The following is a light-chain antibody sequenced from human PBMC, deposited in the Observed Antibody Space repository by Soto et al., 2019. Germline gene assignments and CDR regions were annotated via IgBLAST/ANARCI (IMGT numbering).Light chain of an antibody. CDR1: SSNIGAGYD. CDR2: GNT. V-gene: IGLV1-40*01. J-gene: IGLJ2*01. CDR3: LSFDSSLSVV. Sequence: QAVVTQPPSVSGAPGQRVTISCTGSSSNIGAGYDVHWYQQLPGRAPKLLIYGNTNQPSGVPDRFSGSKSGTSASLAITGLQAEDEADYYCLSFDSSLSVVFGGGTKLTVL.